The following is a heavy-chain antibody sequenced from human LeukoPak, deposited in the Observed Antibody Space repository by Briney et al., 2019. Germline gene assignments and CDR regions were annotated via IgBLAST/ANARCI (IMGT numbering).Heavy chain of an antibody. D-gene: IGHD2-21*02. CDR1: GFSIGDYA. V-gene: IGHV3-49*04. Sequence: PGGSLRLSCTASGFSIGDYAMSWVRQAPGKGLEWVVFIRSKAYGGTTEYAASMKGRFTISRDDSKSIAYLQVNSLKTEDTAVYYCTRAYCGGDCYFQHWGQGTLVTVSS. J-gene: IGHJ1*01. CDR3: TRAYCGGDCYFQH. CDR2: IRSKAYGGTT.